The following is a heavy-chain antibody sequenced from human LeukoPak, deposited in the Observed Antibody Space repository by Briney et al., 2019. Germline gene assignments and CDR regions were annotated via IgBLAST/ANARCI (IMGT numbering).Heavy chain of an antibody. D-gene: IGHD2-15*01. CDR3: ARDKTDIVVVVAADPHDAFDI. V-gene: IGHV1-18*01. J-gene: IGHJ3*02. CDR2: ISAYNGNT. CDR1: GYTFTSYG. Sequence: ASVKVSCKASGYTFTSYGISWVRQAPGQGLEWMGWISAYNGNTNYAQKLQGRVTMTTDTSTSTAYMELRSLRSDDTAVYYCARDKTDIVVVVAADPHDAFDIWGQGTMVTVSS.